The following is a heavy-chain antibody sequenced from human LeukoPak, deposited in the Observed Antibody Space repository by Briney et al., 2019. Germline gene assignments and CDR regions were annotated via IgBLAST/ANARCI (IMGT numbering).Heavy chain of an antibody. CDR1: EFSVSSNY. CDR2: IHSDGTT. J-gene: IGHJ2*01. V-gene: IGHV3-53*01. Sequence: GGSLRLSCAASEFSVSSNYMTWVRQAPGKGLEWVSVIHSDGTTYYADSVRGRFTISTDNFKNSLFLQMNSMGADDTAVYYCVREGTPGRQFFDLWGRGTLVTVSS. D-gene: IGHD6-19*01. CDR3: VREGTPGRQFFDL.